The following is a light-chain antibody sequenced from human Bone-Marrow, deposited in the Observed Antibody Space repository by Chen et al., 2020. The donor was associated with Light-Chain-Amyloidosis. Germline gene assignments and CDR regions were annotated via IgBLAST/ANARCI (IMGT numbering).Light chain of an antibody. CDR3: ESYDSSLNGYV. CDR1: SSNIGAGYD. Sequence: QSVLTQPPSLSAAPGQRVTIPCTGSSSNIGAGYDVHWYQQLPGTAPKLLIYGNTNRPSGVPDRFAGSKSGTSASLAITGLQPEDEADYFCESYDSSLNGYVFGTGTEVTVL. J-gene: IGLJ1*01. V-gene: IGLV1-40*01. CDR2: GNT.